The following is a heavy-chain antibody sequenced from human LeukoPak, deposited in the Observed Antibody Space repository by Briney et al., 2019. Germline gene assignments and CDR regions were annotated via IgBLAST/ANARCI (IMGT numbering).Heavy chain of an antibody. CDR1: GGSISSYY. J-gene: IGHJ4*02. V-gene: IGHV4-59*05. CDR3: ARHLITYYYGSGSHYFDY. Sequence: SETLSLTCTVSGGSISSYYWSWIRQPPGKGLEWIGSIYYSGSTYYNPSLKSRVTISVDTSKNQFSLKLSSVTAADTAVYYCARHLITYYYGSGSHYFDYWGQGTLVTVSS. D-gene: IGHD3-10*01. CDR2: IYYSGST.